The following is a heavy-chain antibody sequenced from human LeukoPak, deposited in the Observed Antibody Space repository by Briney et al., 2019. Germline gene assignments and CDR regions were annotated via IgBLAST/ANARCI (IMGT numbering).Heavy chain of an antibody. CDR2: ISSSSSTV. Sequence: PGGSLRLSCVASGFTFSDYYMNWIRQAPGKGLEWVSYISSSSSTVYYADSVKGRFTISRDNSKNTLYLQMNSLRAEDTAVYYCAKGRVYYYGSGSYSDFDYWGQGTLVTVSS. V-gene: IGHV3-11*04. J-gene: IGHJ4*02. D-gene: IGHD3-10*01. CDR3: AKGRVYYYGSGSYSDFDY. CDR1: GFTFSDYY.